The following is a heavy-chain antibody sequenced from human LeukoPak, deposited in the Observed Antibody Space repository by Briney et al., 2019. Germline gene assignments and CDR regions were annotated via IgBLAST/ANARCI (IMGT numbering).Heavy chain of an antibody. CDR3: AREVPGPTYYYDSSGFDY. J-gene: IGHJ4*02. D-gene: IGHD3-22*01. CDR1: GGSISSGGYS. CDR2: IYYSGST. V-gene: IGHV4-31*03. Sequence: PSEILSLTCTVSGGSISSGGYSWSWIRQHPGKGLEWIGYIYYSGSTYYNPSLKSRVTISVDTSKNQFSLKLSSVTAADTAVYYCAREVPGPTYYYDSSGFDYWGQGTLVTVSS.